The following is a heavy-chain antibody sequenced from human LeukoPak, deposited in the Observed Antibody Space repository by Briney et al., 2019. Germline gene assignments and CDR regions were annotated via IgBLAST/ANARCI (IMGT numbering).Heavy chain of an antibody. D-gene: IGHD3-10*01. Sequence: SETLSLTCAVYGGSFSGYFWTWFRQPPGKGLEWIGEINPSGTTKYHPSLKSRVTISGDTSKNQISLELSAFTAADTAVYYCATSKWFGIETEYWGQGTLVTVSS. V-gene: IGHV4-34*01. CDR2: INPSGTT. J-gene: IGHJ4*02. CDR1: GGSFSGYF. CDR3: ATSKWFGIETEY.